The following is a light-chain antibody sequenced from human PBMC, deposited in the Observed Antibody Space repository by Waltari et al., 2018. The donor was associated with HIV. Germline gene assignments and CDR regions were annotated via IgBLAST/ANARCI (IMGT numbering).Light chain of an antibody. J-gene: IGLJ3*02. CDR1: RFDVGDYNY. CDR3: ISYRSGFTLM. Sequence: QSALTQPASVSGSPGQSITISCTGTRFDVGDYNYVSWYQQHPGKAPKHLIYEVTNRPSGVSNRFSGSKSGNTASLTISGLQAEDEADYYCISYRSGFTLMFGGGTKLTVL. CDR2: EVT. V-gene: IGLV2-14*01.